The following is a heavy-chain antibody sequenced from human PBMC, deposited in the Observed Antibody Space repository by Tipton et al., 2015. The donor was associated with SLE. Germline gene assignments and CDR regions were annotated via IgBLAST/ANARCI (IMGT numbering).Heavy chain of an antibody. D-gene: IGHD2-2*01. CDR1: GGSISSYY. J-gene: IGHJ6*03. Sequence: TLSLTCTVSGGSISSYYWSWIRQPPGKGLEWIGYIYYSGSTNYNPSLKSRVTISVDTSKNQFSLKPSSVTAADTAVYYCARGYQLPLGPYYYYYMDVWGKGTTVTVSS. CDR2: IYYSGST. CDR3: ARGYQLPLGPYYYYYMDV. V-gene: IGHV4-59*07.